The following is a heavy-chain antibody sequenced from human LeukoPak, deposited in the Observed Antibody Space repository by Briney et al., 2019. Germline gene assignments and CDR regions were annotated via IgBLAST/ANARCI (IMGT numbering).Heavy chain of an antibody. CDR2: INSDGSYT. V-gene: IGHV3-74*01. J-gene: IGHJ4*02. CDR1: VFTFSRYW. CDR3: ARICSTTDCLISA. D-gene: IGHD2-2*01. Sequence: GGSLRLSCAASVFTFSRYWMHWVRQAPWKGLVWVSRINSDGSYTSYADFVKGRFTISRDNAKNTVYLQMSSLRAEDTAVYYCARICSTTDCLISAWGQGTLVTVSS.